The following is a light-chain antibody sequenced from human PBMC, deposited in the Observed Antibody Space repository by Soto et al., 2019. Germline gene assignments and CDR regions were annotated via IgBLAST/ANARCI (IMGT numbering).Light chain of an antibody. CDR1: SSDVGGYNY. CDR3: KSYTSKSTGV. CDR2: EVS. J-gene: IGLJ1*01. V-gene: IGLV2-14*01. Sequence: QSALTQPASVSGSPGQSITISCTGTSSDVGGYNYVSWYQQHTGKAPKLIIYEVSNRPSGVSNRFSGSKSGNTASLTISGLQAEDEADYYCKSYTSKSTGVFGTGTKLTVL.